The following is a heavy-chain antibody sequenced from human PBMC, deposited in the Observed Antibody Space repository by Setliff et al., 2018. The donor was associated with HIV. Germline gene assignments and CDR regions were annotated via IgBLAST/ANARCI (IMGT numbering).Heavy chain of an antibody. Sequence: SETLSLTCTVSGGSISSYYWSWIRQPPGKGLEWIGHMYISGSTTYNPSLKSRVTLSVDTSRNQFSLNLSSVAAADTAVYYCARAINKAFDIWGQGTMVTVSS. CDR1: GGSISSYY. CDR3: ARAINKAFDI. V-gene: IGHV4-4*08. J-gene: IGHJ3*02. CDR2: MYISGST.